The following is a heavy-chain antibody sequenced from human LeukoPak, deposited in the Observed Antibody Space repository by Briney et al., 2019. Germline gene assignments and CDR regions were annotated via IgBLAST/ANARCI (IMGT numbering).Heavy chain of an antibody. CDR3: ARDHGLRYFDWLLVDAFDI. CDR2: ISAYNGNT. J-gene: IGHJ3*02. CDR1: GYTFTSYY. V-gene: IGHV1-18*04. D-gene: IGHD3-9*01. Sequence: ASVKVSCKASGYTFTSYYMHWVRQAPGQGLEWMGWISAYNGNTNYAQKLQGRVTMTTDTSTSTAYMELRSLRSDDTAVYYCARDHGLRYFDWLLVDAFDIWGQGTVVTVSS.